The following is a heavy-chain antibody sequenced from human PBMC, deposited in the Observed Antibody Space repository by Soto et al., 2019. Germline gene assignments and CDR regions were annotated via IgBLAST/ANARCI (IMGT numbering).Heavy chain of an antibody. J-gene: IGHJ4*02. Sequence: QVQLVQSGAEVKKPGSSVKVSCEASGGTFSSYTISWVRQAPGQGLEWMGRIIPIRGIANYAQKFQGRVTITADKSTSTACLELNSLRSEDTAVYYCARSKYYDSSAYYLSLDYGGQGTMVTVSS. CDR2: IIPIRGIA. D-gene: IGHD3-22*01. CDR3: ARSKYYDSSAYYLSLDY. V-gene: IGHV1-69*02. CDR1: GGTFSSYT.